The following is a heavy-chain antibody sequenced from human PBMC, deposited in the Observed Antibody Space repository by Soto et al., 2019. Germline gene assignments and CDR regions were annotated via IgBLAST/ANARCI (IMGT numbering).Heavy chain of an antibody. CDR3: ARTFLVYGGNSDVYYDYGMGV. Sequence: ASVKVSCKASGYTFTSYGISWVRQAPGQGLEWMGWISAYNGNTNYAQKLEGRVTMTTDTSTSTAYMEPRSLRSDDTAGYYCARTFLVYGGNSDVYYDYGMGVWRQGPTVAVSS. V-gene: IGHV1-18*01. CDR1: GYTFTSYG. CDR2: ISAYNGNT. J-gene: IGHJ6*02. D-gene: IGHD4-17*01.